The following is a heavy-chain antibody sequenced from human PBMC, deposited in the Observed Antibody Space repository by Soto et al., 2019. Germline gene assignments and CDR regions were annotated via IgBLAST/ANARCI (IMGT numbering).Heavy chain of an antibody. CDR1: GYTFTSYA. J-gene: IGHJ6*02. Sequence: ASVKVSCKASGYTFTSYAMHWVRQAPGQRLEWMGWINPNSGGTNYAQKFQGWVTMTRDTSISTAYMELSRLRSDDTAVYYCARDVSIVRATTNYYYYGMDVWGQGTTVTVSS. CDR3: ARDVSIVRATTNYYYYGMDV. V-gene: IGHV1-2*04. CDR2: INPNSGGT. D-gene: IGHD1-26*01.